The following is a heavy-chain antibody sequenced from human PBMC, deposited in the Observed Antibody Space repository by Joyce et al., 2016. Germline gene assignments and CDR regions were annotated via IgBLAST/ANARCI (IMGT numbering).Heavy chain of an antibody. D-gene: IGHD6-25*01. J-gene: IGHJ4*02. CDR1: GFTFRSYG. Sequence: QAQLVESGGGVVQPGRSLRLSCAVSGFTFRSYGMHWVRQAPGKGLEWVAVISNDGKKKNYADSGKGRFTVSRDNSKKILSLQMNSLRPEDTAVYYCAKDRETSAVLDFWGQGTPVTVSS. V-gene: IGHV3-30*18. CDR3: AKDRETSAVLDF. CDR2: ISNDGKKK.